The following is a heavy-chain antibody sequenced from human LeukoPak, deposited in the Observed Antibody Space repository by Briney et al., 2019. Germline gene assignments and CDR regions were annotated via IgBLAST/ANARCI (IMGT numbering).Heavy chain of an antibody. J-gene: IGHJ3*02. V-gene: IGHV4-61*02. CDR2: IYTSGST. D-gene: IGHD3-3*01. CDR1: GGSISSGSYY. CDR3: ARDLGWLLAFDI. Sequence: SETLSLTCTVSGGSISSGSYYWSWIRQPAGKGLEWIGRIYTSGSTNYNPSLKSQVTISVDTSKNQFSLKLSSVTAADTAVYYCARDLGWLLAFDIWGQGTMVTVSS.